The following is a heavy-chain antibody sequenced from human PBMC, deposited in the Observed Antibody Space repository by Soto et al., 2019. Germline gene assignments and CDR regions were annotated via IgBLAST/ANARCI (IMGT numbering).Heavy chain of an antibody. CDR3: ARDTRTYYDFWSGSTDY. D-gene: IGHD3-3*01. CDR1: GFTFISYA. V-gene: IGHV3-30-3*01. Sequence: GGSLRLSCAASGFTFISYAMHWVRQAPGKVLEWVAVISYDGSNKYYADSVKGRFTISRDNSKNTLYLQMNSLRAEDTAVYYCARDTRTYYDFWSGSTDYWGQGTLVTVSS. CDR2: ISYDGSNK. J-gene: IGHJ4*02.